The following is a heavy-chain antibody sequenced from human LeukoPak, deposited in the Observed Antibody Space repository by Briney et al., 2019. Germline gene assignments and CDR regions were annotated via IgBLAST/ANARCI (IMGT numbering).Heavy chain of an antibody. CDR2: ISWNSGSI. Sequence: GGSLRLSCAASGFTFDDYAMHWVRQAPGKGLEWVSGISWNSGSIGYADSVKGRFTISRDNAKNSLYLQMNSLRAEDMALYYCAKSSSSSVYYFDYWGQGTLVTVSS. J-gene: IGHJ4*02. D-gene: IGHD6-6*01. V-gene: IGHV3-9*03. CDR1: GFTFDDYA. CDR3: AKSSSSSVYYFDY.